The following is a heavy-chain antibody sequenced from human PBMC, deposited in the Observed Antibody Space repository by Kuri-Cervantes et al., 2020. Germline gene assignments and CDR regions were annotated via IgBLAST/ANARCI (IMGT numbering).Heavy chain of an antibody. CDR2: ISGSGGST. CDR1: GFTFSSYA. D-gene: IGHD1-26*01. J-gene: IGHJ6*02. CDR3: AKDIGQIYYYHYGMDV. V-gene: IGHV3-23*01. Sequence: ETLSLTCAASGFTFSSYAMSWVRQAPGKGLEWVSAISGSGGSTYYADSVKGRFTISRDNSKNTLYLQMNSLRAEDTAVYCCAKDIGQIYYYHYGMDVWGQGATVTVSS.